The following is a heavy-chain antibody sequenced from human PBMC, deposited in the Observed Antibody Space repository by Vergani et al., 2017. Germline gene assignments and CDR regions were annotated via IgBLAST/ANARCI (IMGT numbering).Heavy chain of an antibody. D-gene: IGHD3-10*01. V-gene: IGHV4-39*07. CDR3: ARGRPSTYYYGSGSPYFDY. CDR2: IYYSGST. Sequence: QLQLQESGPGLVKPSETLSLTCTVSGGSISSSSYYWGWIRQPPGKGLEWIGSIYYSGSTNYNPSLKSRVTISVDTSKNQFSLKLSSVTAADTAVYYCARGRPSTYYYGSGSPYFDYWGQGTLVTVSS. CDR1: GGSISSSSYY. J-gene: IGHJ4*02.